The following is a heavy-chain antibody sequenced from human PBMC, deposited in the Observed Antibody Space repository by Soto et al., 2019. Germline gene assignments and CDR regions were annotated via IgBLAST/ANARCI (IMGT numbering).Heavy chain of an antibody. CDR3: ARGSVRGVIYYGMDV. CDR1: GGSISSSSFY. V-gene: IGHV4-30-4*08. J-gene: IGHJ6*02. Sequence: SETLSLTCTVSGGSISSSSFYWGWVRQPPGKGLEWIGYIYYSGSTYYNPSLESRVTISVDTSKNQFSLKLSSVTAADTAVYYCARGSVRGVIYYGMDVWGQGTTVTVSS. CDR2: IYYSGST. D-gene: IGHD3-10*01.